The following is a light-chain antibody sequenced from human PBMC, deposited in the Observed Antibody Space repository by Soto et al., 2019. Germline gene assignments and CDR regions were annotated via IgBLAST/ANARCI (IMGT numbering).Light chain of an antibody. CDR3: QQYGSSPLT. CDR1: ESVSDNY. Sequence: EIVLTQSPGTLSLSPGERATLSCRASESVSDNYLAWYQQRSGQAPRLVIYGASSRASAVPDRFSGSGSGADFTLTISRLEPEDFAVYYCQQYGSSPLTFGGGTKGDIK. CDR2: GAS. V-gene: IGKV3-20*01. J-gene: IGKJ4*01.